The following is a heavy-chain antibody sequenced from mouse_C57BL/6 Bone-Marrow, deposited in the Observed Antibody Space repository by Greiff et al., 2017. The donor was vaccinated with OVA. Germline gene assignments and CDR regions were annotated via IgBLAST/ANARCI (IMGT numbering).Heavy chain of an antibody. J-gene: IGHJ2*01. CDR3: ARYGSSYAFDY. D-gene: IGHD1-1*01. V-gene: IGHV1-54*01. CDR2: INPGSGGT. CDR1: GYAFTNYL. Sequence: QVQLQQSGAELVRPGTSVKVSCKASGYAFTNYLIEWVKQRPGQGLEWIGVINPGSGGTNYNEKFKGKATLTADKSSSTAYMQPSSLTSEDSAVYFCARYGSSYAFDYWGQGTTLTVSS.